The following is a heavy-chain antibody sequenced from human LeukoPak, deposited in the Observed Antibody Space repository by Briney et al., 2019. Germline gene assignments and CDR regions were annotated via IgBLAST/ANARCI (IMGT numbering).Heavy chain of an antibody. D-gene: IGHD2-8*02. CDR1: GGSISSYF. CDR3: AREESGGYFDY. Sequence: SETLSLTCTVSGGSISSYFWTWIRQPPGKGLEWIGYIYYSGSSNYSPSLKSRVTMSVDSSKNQFSLKLTSMTPADTAVYYCAREESGGYFDYWGQGTLVTVSS. CDR2: IYYSGSS. V-gene: IGHV4-59*01. J-gene: IGHJ4*02.